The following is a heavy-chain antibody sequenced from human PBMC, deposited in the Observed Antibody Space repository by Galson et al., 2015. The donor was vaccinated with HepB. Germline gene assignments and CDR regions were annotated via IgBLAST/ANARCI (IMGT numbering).Heavy chain of an antibody. CDR1: GGSISSGGYY. CDR2: IYYTGST. J-gene: IGHJ6*03. V-gene: IGHV4-31*03. CDR3: ASNSYGGNGAYYYYYYMDV. Sequence: TLSLTCTVSGGSISSGGYYWTWIRQHPGTGLEWIGYIYYTGSTYYNPSLKSRVTISIDTSKSQFSLNLSSVTAADTAVYYCASNSYGGNGAYYYYYYMDVWGKGTPVTVSS. D-gene: IGHD4-23*01.